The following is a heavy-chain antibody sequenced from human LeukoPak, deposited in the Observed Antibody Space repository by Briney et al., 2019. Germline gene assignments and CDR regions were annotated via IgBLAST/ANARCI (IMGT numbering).Heavy chain of an antibody. J-gene: IGHJ4*02. CDR2: ISWNSGSI. CDR3: AKGDDSSGFSPLFDY. D-gene: IGHD3-22*01. V-gene: IGHV3-9*03. CDR1: GFTFDDYA. Sequence: GGSLRLSCAASGFTFDDYAMHWVRQARGKGLEWVSGISWNSGSIGYADSVKGRFTISRDNAKNSLYLQMNSLRAEDMALYYCAKGDDSSGFSPLFDYWGQGTLVTVSS.